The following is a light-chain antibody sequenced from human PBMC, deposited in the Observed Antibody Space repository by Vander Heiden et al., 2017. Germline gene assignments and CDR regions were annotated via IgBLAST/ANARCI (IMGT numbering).Light chain of an antibody. J-gene: IGLJ1*01. CDR1: SSDVGSYNL. CDR2: EVS. CDR3: CSYAGSSTYV. V-gene: IGLV2-23*02. Sequence: QSSLTHPASVSGSPGQSITIPCTGTSSDVGSYNLVSWYQQHPGKAPKLMIEEVSKRPSGVSNRFSGSKSGNTASLTISGLQAEDEADYYCCSYAGSSTYVFGTGTKVTVL.